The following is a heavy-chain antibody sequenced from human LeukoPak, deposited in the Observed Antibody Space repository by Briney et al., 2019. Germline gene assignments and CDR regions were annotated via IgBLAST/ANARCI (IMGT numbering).Heavy chain of an antibody. CDR1: GGSISSYF. CDR3: ARSFRGYSQGYYYYAMDV. Sequence: SETLSLTCTVSGGSISSYFWSWIRQSPGKGLEWIGLMYHSGSTNYNPSLKSRVIMSQDTSTDQFSLQVNSVTAADSAVYYCARSFRGYSQGYYYYAMDVWGQGTTVTVFS. J-gene: IGHJ6*02. V-gene: IGHV4-59*01. CDR2: MYHSGST. D-gene: IGHD5-18*01.